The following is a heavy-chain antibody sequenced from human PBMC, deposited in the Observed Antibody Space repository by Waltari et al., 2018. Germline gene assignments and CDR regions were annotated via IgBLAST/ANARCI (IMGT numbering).Heavy chain of an antibody. D-gene: IGHD3-22*01. CDR2: ITPRRGAA. CDR3: ARLHSKSLGMDV. V-gene: IGHV1-2*02. CDR1: GNTFTGSF. Sequence: VQSGAEVKKPGASVQVSCKASGNTFTGSFIPWVRQAPGQGLGGVGSITPRRGAAHSAQRLVGRVTLRTDTSSDTAYMQLSGLESGNTALYCCARLHSKSLGMDVWGQGTAVTVSS. J-gene: IGHJ6*02.